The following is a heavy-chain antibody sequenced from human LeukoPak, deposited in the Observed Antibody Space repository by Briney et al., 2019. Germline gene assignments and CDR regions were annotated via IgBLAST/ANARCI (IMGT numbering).Heavy chain of an antibody. CDR2: IKSDGKT. V-gene: IGHV3-74*01. Sequence: PGGSLRLSCEASGFTFSRYWMHWVRQAPGKGLVWVSRIKSDGKTNYADSVKGRFTISRDNAKNTVSLQMDSLRAEDTGVYYCVRAPSEVGGYYPEYFRHWGQGTLVTVSS. CDR3: VRAPSEVGGYYPEYFRH. CDR1: GFTFSRYW. J-gene: IGHJ1*01. D-gene: IGHD3-22*01.